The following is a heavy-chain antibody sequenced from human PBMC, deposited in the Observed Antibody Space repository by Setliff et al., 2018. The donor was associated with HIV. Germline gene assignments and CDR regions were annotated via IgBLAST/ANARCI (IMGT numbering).Heavy chain of an antibody. CDR1: GGSISSYY. V-gene: IGHV4-4*09. D-gene: IGHD3-22*01. J-gene: IGHJ3*02. CDR2: INTSGTT. Sequence: SETLSLTCTVSGGSISSYYWSWIRQPPGKGLEWIGYINTSGTTNYNPSLKSRVTISVDTSKNQFSLRAEDTAVYYCARDLRWYDSSGSHDAFDIWAKGQWSPSPQ. CDR3: ARDLRWYDSSGSHDAFDI.